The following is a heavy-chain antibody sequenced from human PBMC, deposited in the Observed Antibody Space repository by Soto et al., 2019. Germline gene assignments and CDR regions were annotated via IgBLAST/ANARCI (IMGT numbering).Heavy chain of an antibody. CDR2: ISYDGTNQ. CDR3: AGGQYYFDY. J-gene: IGHJ4*02. D-gene: IGHD2-15*01. CDR1: GFPFSSYG. Sequence: QVQLVESGGGVVQPGRSLRLSCAASGFPFSSYGMHWVRQAPGKGLDWVALISYDGTNQYYADSVKGRFTVSRDNSKTTRYLHRSSLRAEDTAVYYCAGGQYYFDYCGQGTLVSVSS. V-gene: IGHV3-30*03.